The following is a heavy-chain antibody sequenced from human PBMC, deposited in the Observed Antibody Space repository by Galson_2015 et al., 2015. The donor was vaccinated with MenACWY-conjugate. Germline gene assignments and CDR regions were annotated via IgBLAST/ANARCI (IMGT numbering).Heavy chain of an antibody. CDR1: GYTFTSSA. J-gene: IGHJ4*02. Sequence: SVKVSCKASGYTFTSSAMNWVRQAPGQGLEWMGWINTDTGNPTYAQGFTGRFVFSLDTSVSTAYLQISSLKAEDTAVYYCVRSGGGYCSGGSCYYDYWGQGTLVTVSS. CDR3: VRSGGGYCSGGSCYYDY. CDR2: INTDTGNP. V-gene: IGHV7-4-1*02. D-gene: IGHD2-15*01.